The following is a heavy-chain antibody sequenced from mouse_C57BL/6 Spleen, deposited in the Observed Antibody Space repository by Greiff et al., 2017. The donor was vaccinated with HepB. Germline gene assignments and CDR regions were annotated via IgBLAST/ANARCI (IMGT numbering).Heavy chain of an antibody. V-gene: IGHV1-81*01. D-gene: IGHD1-1*01. CDR2: IYPRSGNT. J-gene: IGHJ3*01. CDR3: TALITSAEGFDY. Sequence: QVQLKESGAELARPGASVKLSCKASGYTFTSYGISWVKQRTGQGLEWIGEIYPRSGNTYYNEKFKGKATLTADKSSSTAYMELRSLTSEDSAVYFCTALITSAEGFDYWGQGTLVTVSA. CDR1: GYTFTSYG.